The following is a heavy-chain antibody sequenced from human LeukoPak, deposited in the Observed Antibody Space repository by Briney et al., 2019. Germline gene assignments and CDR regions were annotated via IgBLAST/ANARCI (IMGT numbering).Heavy chain of an antibody. CDR1: GLEFDTYW. V-gene: IGHV3-7*01. J-gene: IGHJ4*02. D-gene: IGHD2-8*01. CDR3: ATGGDLYCTTANCLPFDF. CDR2: IQLNGGGK. Sequence: GGSLRLSCAASGLEFDTYWMSWVRQAPGRGLEGVAYIQLNGGGKHYVDSVKGRFTISRDNAKNSVYLQMDSLRAEDTAVYYCATGGDLYCTTANCLPFDFWGQGTLVTVSS.